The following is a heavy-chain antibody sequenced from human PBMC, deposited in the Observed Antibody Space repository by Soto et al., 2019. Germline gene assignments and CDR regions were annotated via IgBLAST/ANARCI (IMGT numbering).Heavy chain of an antibody. Sequence: QVHLQESGPGLVKPSETLSLTCIVSGGSISIYYWNWIRQPPGKGLEWIGYVHYSGTTSYNPSVESRVTISLDTSKNQFSLRLTSVTAADTAVYYCARRWSGTDYWGQGTLVTVSS. V-gene: IGHV4-59*01. CDR1: GGSISIYY. CDR3: ARRWSGTDY. J-gene: IGHJ4*02. CDR2: VHYSGTT. D-gene: IGHD3-10*01.